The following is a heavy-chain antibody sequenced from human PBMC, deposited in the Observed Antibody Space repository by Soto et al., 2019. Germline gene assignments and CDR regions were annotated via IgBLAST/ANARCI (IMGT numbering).Heavy chain of an antibody. D-gene: IGHD3-16*01. CDR3: ARGGTPIDY. CDR2: ISAYNGNT. Sequence: QVQLVQSGAEVKKPGASVKVSCKASGYIFTNFGISWVRQAPGQGLEWMGWISAYNGNTNYAQKFAGRLTMATDTSTSTAYMEVRSLRFDVTPVYYCARGGTPIDYWCQGTLVTVSS. J-gene: IGHJ4*02. V-gene: IGHV1-18*01. CDR1: GYIFTNFG.